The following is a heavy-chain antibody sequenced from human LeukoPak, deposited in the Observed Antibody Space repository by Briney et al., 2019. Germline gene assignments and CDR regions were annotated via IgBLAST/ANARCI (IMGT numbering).Heavy chain of an antibody. CDR1: GFTFGDYA. CDR2: IRSKAYGGTT. CDR3: TRFYDFSYYYYYMDV. Sequence: GSLRLSCTASGFTFGDYAMSWFRQAPGKGLEWVGFIRSKAYGGTTEYAASVKGRFTISRDDSKSIAYLQMNSLKTEDTAVYYCTRFYDFSYYYYYMDVWGKGTTVTVSS. J-gene: IGHJ6*03. D-gene: IGHD3-3*01. V-gene: IGHV3-49*03.